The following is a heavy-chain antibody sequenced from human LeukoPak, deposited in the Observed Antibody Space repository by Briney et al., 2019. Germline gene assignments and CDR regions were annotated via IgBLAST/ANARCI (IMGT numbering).Heavy chain of an antibody. CDR2: ISSSSSYI. J-gene: IGHJ4*02. CDR1: GFTFSSYS. CDR3: ARQGEGIAAGD. Sequence: GGSLRLSCAASGFTFSSYSMNWVRQAPGKGLEWVSSISSSSSYIYYADLVKGRFTISRDNAKNSLYLQMNSLRAEDTAVYYCARQGEGIAAGDWGQGTLVTVSS. D-gene: IGHD6-13*01. V-gene: IGHV3-21*01.